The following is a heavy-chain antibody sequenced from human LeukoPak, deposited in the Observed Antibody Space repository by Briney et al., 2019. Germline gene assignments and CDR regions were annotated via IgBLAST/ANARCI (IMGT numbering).Heavy chain of an antibody. CDR1: GFTFSNYW. CDR3: ARVGGLMWEDFDY. D-gene: IGHD1-26*01. J-gene: IGHJ4*02. V-gene: IGHV3-7*01. Sequence: PGGSLRLSCVASGFTFSNYWMTWVRQAPGKGLEWVASIKQDGSDKYYVESVKGRFTISRDNAKNSLSLQMTSLRAEDTAVYYCARVGGLMWEDFDYWGQGTLVTVSS. CDR2: IKQDGSDK.